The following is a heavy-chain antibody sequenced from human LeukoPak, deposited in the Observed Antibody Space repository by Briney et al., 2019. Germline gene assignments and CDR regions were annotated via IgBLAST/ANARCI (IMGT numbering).Heavy chain of an antibody. J-gene: IGHJ4*02. CDR2: INHSGSI. CDR1: GGSFSGYY. D-gene: IGHD2-15*01. Sequence: PSETLSLTCAVYGGSFSGYYWSWIRQPPGKGLEWIGEINHSGSINYNPSLKSRVTISVDTSKNQFSLKLSSVTAADTAVYYCARFSRSAGPDYWGQGTLVTVSS. V-gene: IGHV4-34*01. CDR3: ARFSRSAGPDY.